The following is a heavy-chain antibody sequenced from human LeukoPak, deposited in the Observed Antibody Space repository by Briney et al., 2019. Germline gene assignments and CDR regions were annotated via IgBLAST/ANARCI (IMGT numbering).Heavy chain of an antibody. CDR3: ARLWGATHFDY. V-gene: IGHV4-39*01. D-gene: IGHD1-26*01. Sequence: PSETLSLTCTVSGGSISSRSYYWGWVRQPPGKGLEWIGSIYYSGSTYYNPSLKSRVTISADTSKNQSSMNLSCVTAADTAVYYCARLWGATHFDYWGQGTLVTVSS. CDR1: GGSISSRSYY. J-gene: IGHJ4*02. CDR2: IYYSGST.